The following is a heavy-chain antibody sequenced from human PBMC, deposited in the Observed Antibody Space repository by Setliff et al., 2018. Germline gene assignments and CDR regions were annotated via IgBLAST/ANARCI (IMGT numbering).Heavy chain of an antibody. Sequence: ASVKVSCKASGYTFSTYGLHWVRQAPGQGPEWMGMIITNTGKTSYAQKFQGRVTMTTDTSTGTGYMELRSLRSDDTAVYFCARFGGSCSSSSCYASDLWGQGTRVTVSS. V-gene: IGHV1-18*01. CDR2: IITNTGKT. CDR1: GYTFSTYG. D-gene: IGHD2-2*01. CDR3: ARFGGSCSSSSCYASDL. J-gene: IGHJ3*01.